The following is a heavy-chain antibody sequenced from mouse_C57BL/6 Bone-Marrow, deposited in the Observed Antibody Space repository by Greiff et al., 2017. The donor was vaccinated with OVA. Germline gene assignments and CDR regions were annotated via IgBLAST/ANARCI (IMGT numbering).Heavy chain of an antibody. CDR1: GFTFSSYA. V-gene: IGHV5-4*01. J-gene: IGHJ3*01. CDR3: ARDRASYYYGSSTWFAY. Sequence: EVHLVESGGGLVKPGGSLKLSCAASGFTFSSYAMSWVRQTPEKRLEWVATISDGGSYTYYPDNVKGRFTISRDNAKNNLYLQMSHLKSEDTAMYYCARDRASYYYGSSTWFAYWGQGTLVTVSA. D-gene: IGHD1-1*01. CDR2: ISDGGSYT.